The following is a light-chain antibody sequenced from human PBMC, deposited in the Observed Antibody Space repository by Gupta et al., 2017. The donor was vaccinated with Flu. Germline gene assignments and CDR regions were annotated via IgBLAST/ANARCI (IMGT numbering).Light chain of an antibody. CDR3: QSYDSSLSGFNWV. Sequence: QSVLTQPPSVSGAPGQRVTISCPGSSSNIGAGYDVHWYQQLPGTAPKLLIYGNSNRPSGVPDRFSGSKSGTSASLAITGLQAEDEADYYCQSYDSSLSGFNWVFGGGTKLTVL. J-gene: IGLJ3*02. V-gene: IGLV1-40*01. CDR2: GNS. CDR1: SSNIGAGYD.